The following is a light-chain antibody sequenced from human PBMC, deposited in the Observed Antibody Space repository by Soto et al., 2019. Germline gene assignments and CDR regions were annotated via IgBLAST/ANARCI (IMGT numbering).Light chain of an antibody. V-gene: IGLV1-40*01. Sequence: QSVLTQPPSVSGAPGQRVTISCTGSSSNIGAGYDVHWYQQLPETAPKLLIYGNSNRPSGVPDRFSGSKSGTSASLAITGLQAEDEADYYCQSYDSGLSGSVFGGGTKLTVL. CDR3: QSYDSGLSGSV. CDR2: GNS. J-gene: IGLJ3*02. CDR1: SSNIGAGYD.